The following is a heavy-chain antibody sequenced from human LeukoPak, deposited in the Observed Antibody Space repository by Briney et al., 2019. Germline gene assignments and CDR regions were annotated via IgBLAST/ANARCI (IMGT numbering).Heavy chain of an antibody. CDR1: GDSISNHY. J-gene: IGHJ6*02. CDR2: AYYSGST. D-gene: IGHD3-3*01. CDR3: AREGYYDFWSGYPYGMDV. V-gene: IGHV4-59*11. Sequence: SETLSLTCTVSGDSISNHYWSWIRQPPGKGLEWIGYAYYSGSTNYNPSLKSRVTISLDTSKNQFSLKLSSVTAADTAVYYCAREGYYDFWSGYPYGMDVWGQGTTVTVSS.